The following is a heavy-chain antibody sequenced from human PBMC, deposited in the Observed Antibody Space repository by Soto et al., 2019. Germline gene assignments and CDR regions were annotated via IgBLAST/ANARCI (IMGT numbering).Heavy chain of an antibody. D-gene: IGHD1-26*01. CDR2: IYYSGST. J-gene: IGHJ4*02. CDR1: GGSISSSSYY. V-gene: IGHV4-39*01. Sequence: SETLSLTCTVSGGSISSSSYYWGWIRQPPGKGLEWIGSIYYSGSTYYNPSLKSRVTISVDTSKNQFSLKLSSVTAADTAVYYCASLQKWELRYFDYWGQGTLVTVSS. CDR3: ASLQKWELRYFDY.